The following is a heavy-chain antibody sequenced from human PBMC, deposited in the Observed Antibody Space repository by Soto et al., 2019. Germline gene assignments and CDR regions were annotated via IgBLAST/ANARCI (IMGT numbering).Heavy chain of an antibody. CDR1: GGSISSGDYY. D-gene: IGHD3-22*01. CDR2: IYYSGST. J-gene: IGHJ4*02. V-gene: IGHV4-30-4*01. Sequence: SETLSLTCTVSGGSISSGDYYWSWIRQPPGKGLEWIGYIYYSGSTYYNPSLKSRITISVDTSKNQFSLKLSSVTAADTAVYYCARGVDYYDSSGYYGAYYFDYWGQGTLVTVSS. CDR3: ARGVDYYDSSGYYGAYYFDY.